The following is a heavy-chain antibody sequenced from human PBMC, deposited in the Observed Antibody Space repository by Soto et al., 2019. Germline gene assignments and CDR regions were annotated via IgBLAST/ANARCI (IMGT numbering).Heavy chain of an antibody. D-gene: IGHD6-19*01. CDR2: INPNSGGT. CDR1: GYTFTGYY. CDR3: ARAQAHSSGWYVDY. V-gene: IGHV1-2*04. Sequence: ASVKVSCKASGYTFTGYYMHWVRQAPGQGLEWMGWINPNSGGTNYAQKFQGWVTMTRDTSISTAYMELSRLRSDDTAVYYCARAQAHSSGWYVDYWGQGTLVTVSS. J-gene: IGHJ4*02.